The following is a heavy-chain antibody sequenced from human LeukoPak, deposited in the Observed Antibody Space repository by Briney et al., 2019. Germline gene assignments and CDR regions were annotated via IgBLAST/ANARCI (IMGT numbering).Heavy chain of an antibody. J-gene: IGHJ6*02. CDR2: INWNGGSL. V-gene: IGHV3-20*04. CDR3: ARGSPGIAAAGPGYGMDV. Sequence: GGALRLSCAPSGFTFYDDGMRWGRQAPGKGLEWGSGINWNGGSLCYSDSVKGLFTISRDNATTSLYLQMNSLRAEATALYSCARGSPGIAAAGPGYGMDVWGQGTTVTVSS. CDR1: GFTFYDDG. D-gene: IGHD6-13*01.